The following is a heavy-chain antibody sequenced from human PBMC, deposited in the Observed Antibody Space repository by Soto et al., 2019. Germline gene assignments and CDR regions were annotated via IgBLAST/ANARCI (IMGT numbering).Heavy chain of an antibody. V-gene: IGHV4-39*01. D-gene: IGHD3-3*01. CDR1: GGSISSSSYY. CDR3: ARQARNAYDFWSGHANSSDP. CDR2: IYYSGST. J-gene: IGHJ5*02. Sequence: PSETLSLTCTVSGGSISSSSYYWGWIRQPPGKGLEWIGSIYYSGSTYYNPSLKSRVTISVDTSKNQFSLKLSSVTAADTAVYYCARQARNAYDFWSGHANSSDPWCQGPLVTVSS.